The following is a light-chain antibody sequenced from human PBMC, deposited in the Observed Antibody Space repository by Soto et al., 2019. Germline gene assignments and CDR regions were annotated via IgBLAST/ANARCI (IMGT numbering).Light chain of an antibody. J-gene: IGKJ1*01. CDR1: QSLVASDGNTY. Sequence: DVVMTQSPLSLPVTLGQPASISCRSSQSLVASDGNTYLGWLQQRPGQSPRRLFYRVSSRGSGVRARFSGGGSGADFTLKISSVEAEDVGVYYCMQGSHGPGTYGQGTKVE. V-gene: IGKV2-30*01. CDR2: RVS. CDR3: MQGSHGPGT.